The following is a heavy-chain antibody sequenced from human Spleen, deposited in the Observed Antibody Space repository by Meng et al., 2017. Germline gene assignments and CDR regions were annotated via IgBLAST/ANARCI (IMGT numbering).Heavy chain of an antibody. J-gene: IGHJ5*02. CDR1: GRSFSGYY. CDR3: ARGMVYFGTGFDP. D-gene: IGHD2-8*01. Sequence: QGHPQQWGAGLLKPSETLSLTCAVDGRSFSGYYWSWIRQPPGKGLEWIGEINHSGSTNYNPSLKSRVTISVDTSKNQFSLKLSSVTAADTAVYYCARGMVYFGTGFDPWGQGTLVTVSS. V-gene: IGHV4-34*01. CDR2: INHSGST.